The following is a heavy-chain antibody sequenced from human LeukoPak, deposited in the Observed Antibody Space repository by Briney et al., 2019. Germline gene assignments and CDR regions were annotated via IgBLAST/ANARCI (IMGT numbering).Heavy chain of an antibody. CDR1: GFTFSSYA. CDR3: ARGGAGSGSYSPYFDY. V-gene: IGHV3-30*04. Sequence: GGSLRLSCAASGFTFSSYAMHWVRQAPGKGLEWVAVISYDGSNKYYADSVKGRFTISRDNSKNTLYLQMNSLRAEDTAVYYCARGGAGSGSYSPYFDYWGQGTLVTVSS. CDR2: ISYDGSNK. D-gene: IGHD3-10*01. J-gene: IGHJ4*02.